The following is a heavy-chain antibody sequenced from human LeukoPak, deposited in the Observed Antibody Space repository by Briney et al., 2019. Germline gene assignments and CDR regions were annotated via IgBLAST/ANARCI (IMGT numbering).Heavy chain of an antibody. D-gene: IGHD2-2*01. Sequence: PSETLSLTCTVSGGSISSSSYYWGWIRQPLGKGLEWIGSIYYSGVTYSNPSLKSRVTISVDTSKNQFSLKLSSVTAADTAVYSCARHGGYCSGTSCYGVWFDPWGQGTLVTVSS. CDR2: IYYSGVT. CDR3: ARHGGYCSGTSCYGVWFDP. V-gene: IGHV4-39*01. CDR1: GGSISSSSYY. J-gene: IGHJ5*02.